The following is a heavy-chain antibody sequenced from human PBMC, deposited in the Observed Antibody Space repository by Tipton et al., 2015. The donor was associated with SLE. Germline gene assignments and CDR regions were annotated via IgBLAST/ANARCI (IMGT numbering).Heavy chain of an antibody. V-gene: IGHV4-39*07. D-gene: IGHD3-16*01. CDR2: VYYSGGT. CDR3: ARDTLGEDGVDF. CDR1: GGSLSDSNYY. J-gene: IGHJ4*02. Sequence: TLSLTCTVSGGSLSDSNYYWGWIRPPPGKGLEWIGSVYYSGGTFYNPSHKSRVSISLDTSKNRFSLKLSSVTAADTAVYYCARDTLGEDGVDFWGQGTLVTVSS.